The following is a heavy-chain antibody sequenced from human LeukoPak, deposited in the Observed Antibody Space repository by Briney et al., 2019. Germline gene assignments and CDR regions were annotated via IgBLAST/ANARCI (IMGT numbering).Heavy chain of an antibody. CDR3: AHSFGGGFKADY. Sequence: SGPTLVNPTQTLTLTCTFSGLSLTTSGVGVGWIRQPPGKALEWLALIYWDDDRRYNPSLKSRLTITKDTSKNQVVLSMTNMDPVDTATYYCAHSFGGGFKADYWGQGTLVTVSS. V-gene: IGHV2-5*02. CDR1: GLSLTTSGVG. CDR2: IYWDDDR. J-gene: IGHJ4*02. D-gene: IGHD3-16*01.